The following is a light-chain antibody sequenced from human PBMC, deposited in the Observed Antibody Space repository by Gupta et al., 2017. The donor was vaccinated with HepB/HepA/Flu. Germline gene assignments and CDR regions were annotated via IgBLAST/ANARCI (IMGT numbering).Light chain of an antibody. J-gene: IGLJ3*02. CDR2: RND. CDR1: SSNIGSAY. V-gene: IGLV1-47*01. CDR3: AAWFGFLRGWV. Sequence: QSVLTQPPSASGTPGQRVTISCSGSSSNIGSAYVYWFQHLPGTAPKLLIFRNDQRPSGVPDRFSGSKSDTSASLAISGLRSEDEADDYCAAWFGFLRGWVCGGGTKLTGL.